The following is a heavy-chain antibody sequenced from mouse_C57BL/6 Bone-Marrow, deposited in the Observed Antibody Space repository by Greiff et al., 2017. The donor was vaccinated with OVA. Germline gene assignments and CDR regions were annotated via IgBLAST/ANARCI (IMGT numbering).Heavy chain of an antibody. D-gene: IGHD1-1*01. CDR3: ARGPYYGSSYAMDY. CDR1: GYTFTSYG. CDR2: IYPRSGNT. V-gene: IGHV1-81*01. Sequence: VKLVESGAELARPGASVKLSCKASGYTFTSYGISWVKQRTGQGLEWIGEIYPRSGNTYYNEKFKGKATLTADKSSSTAYMELRSLTSEDSAVYFCARGPYYGSSYAMDYWGQGTSVTVSS. J-gene: IGHJ4*01.